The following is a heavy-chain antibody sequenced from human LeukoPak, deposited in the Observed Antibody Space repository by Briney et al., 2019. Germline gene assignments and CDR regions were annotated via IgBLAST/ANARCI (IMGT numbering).Heavy chain of an antibody. J-gene: IGHJ4*02. CDR2: IYHSGST. D-gene: IGHD4-17*01. CDR1: GYSISSGYY. CDR3: ARDDYGDYVFFDY. V-gene: IGHV4-38-2*02. Sequence: SETLSLTCTVSGYSISSGYYWGWIRQPPGKGLEWIGSIYHSGSTYYNPSLKSRVTISVDTSKNQFSLKLSSVTAADTAVYYCARDDYGDYVFFDYWGQGTLVTVSS.